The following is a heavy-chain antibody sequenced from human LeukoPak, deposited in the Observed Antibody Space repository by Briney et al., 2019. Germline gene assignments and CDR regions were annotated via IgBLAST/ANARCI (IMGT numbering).Heavy chain of an antibody. CDR1: GGSISSSSYY. Sequence: KPSETPSLTCTVSGGSISSSSYYWGWIRQPPGKGLEWIGSIYHSGSANYNPSLQSRVTISVDTSKNQFSLKLSSETAADTAVYYCARGLGTTGTQGLIDYWGQGTLVTVSS. CDR2: IYHSGSA. J-gene: IGHJ4*02. CDR3: ARGLGTTGTQGLIDY. V-gene: IGHV4-39*07. D-gene: IGHD1-1*01.